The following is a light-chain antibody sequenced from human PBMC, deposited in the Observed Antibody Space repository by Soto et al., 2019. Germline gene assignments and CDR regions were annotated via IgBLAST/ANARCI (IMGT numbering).Light chain of an antibody. CDR3: GAWENSLTVYV. J-gene: IGLJ1*01. CDR2: DSD. V-gene: IGLV1-51*01. CDR1: SSNIAANS. Sequence: QSVLTQPPSVSAAPGQEATISCSGSSSNIAANSVSWYQHLPGTAPKLLIYDSDRRPSGIPARFSGSKSGTSATLGITGLQTGDEADYYCGAWENSLTVYVFGSGTKLTVL.